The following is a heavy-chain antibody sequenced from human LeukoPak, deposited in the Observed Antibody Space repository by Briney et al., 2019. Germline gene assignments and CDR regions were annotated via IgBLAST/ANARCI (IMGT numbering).Heavy chain of an antibody. D-gene: IGHD3-9*01. CDR1: GFTFNYYN. V-gene: IGHV3-21*01. Sequence: GGSLRLSCAASGFTFNYYNMNWVRQAPGKALEWVSSITSSGAYIFYADSVRGRFTISRDNAKDSLYLQMNSLGPEDTAVYYCARGPDYDILADYFDYWGQGTLVTVSS. CDR3: ARGPDYDILADYFDY. J-gene: IGHJ4*02. CDR2: ITSSGAYI.